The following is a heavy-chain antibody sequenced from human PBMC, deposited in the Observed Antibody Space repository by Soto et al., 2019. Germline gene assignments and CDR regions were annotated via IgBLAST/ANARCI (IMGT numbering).Heavy chain of an antibody. Sequence: QVQLQQWGAGLVKPSETLSLSCAVYGQSFSGHSWAWIRQPPGKGLEWIGEINESGSTYYNPSLKSRVTISTDTSKNQFFLKLSSVSAAVTAAYFCARGSGIVALPGELEDVKYDYWGQGTLVNVSS. CDR2: INESGST. CDR3: ARGSGIVALPGELEDVKYDY. V-gene: IGHV4-34*01. D-gene: IGHD1-1*01. CDR1: GQSFSGHS. J-gene: IGHJ4*02.